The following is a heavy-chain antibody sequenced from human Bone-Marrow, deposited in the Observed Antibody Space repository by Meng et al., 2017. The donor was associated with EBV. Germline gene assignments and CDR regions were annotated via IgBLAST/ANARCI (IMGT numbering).Heavy chain of an antibody. CDR2: INLGGNT. V-gene: IGHV4-34*01. D-gene: IGHD6-19*01. Sequence: QVQLQQWGAGLLKPSETLSLTCAVYGGSFSGSDWSWIRQPPGKGLEWIGEINLGGNTNYNPSLRSRVSISVDTSKNHFSLKVNSVTAADTAVYYCATWNNNGWYYGYWGQGTLVTVSS. CDR1: GGSFSGSD. CDR3: ATWNNNGWYYGY. J-gene: IGHJ4*01.